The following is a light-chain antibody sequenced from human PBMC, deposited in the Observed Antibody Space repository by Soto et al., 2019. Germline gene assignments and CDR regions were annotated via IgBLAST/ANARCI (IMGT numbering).Light chain of an antibody. J-gene: IGKJ1*01. CDR1: QTISTW. V-gene: IGKV3-20*01. Sequence: TQSPPPLSASLGDRFTITCRASQTISTWMAWYQQKPGQAPRLLIFHTSLRPTGIPDRFSGSGSGTDFTLTISRLEPEDFAVYYCQQYGSSGTFGQGTKVDIK. CDR3: QQYGSSGT. CDR2: HTS.